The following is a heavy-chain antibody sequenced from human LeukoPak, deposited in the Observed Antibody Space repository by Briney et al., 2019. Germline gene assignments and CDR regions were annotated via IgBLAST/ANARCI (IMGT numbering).Heavy chain of an antibody. D-gene: IGHD3-10*01. Sequence: PSETLSLTCAVSGYSISSGYYWGWIRQPPGKGLEWIGSIYHSGSTYYNPSLKSQVTISVDTSKNQFSLKLSSVTAADTAVYYCARDRWFGELAPLDYWGQGTLVTVSS. V-gene: IGHV4-38-2*02. J-gene: IGHJ4*02. CDR1: GYSISSGYY. CDR2: IYHSGST. CDR3: ARDRWFGELAPLDY.